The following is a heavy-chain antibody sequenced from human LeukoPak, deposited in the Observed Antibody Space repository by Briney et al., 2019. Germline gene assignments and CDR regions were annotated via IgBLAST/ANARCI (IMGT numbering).Heavy chain of an antibody. CDR1: GFNFDDYA. V-gene: IGHV3-9*01. D-gene: IGHD5-24*01. Sequence: GRSLRLSCAVSGFNFDDYAMHWVRHAPGRGLELVSGIKWKTGNGIYADAVKGRFTISRDNAKNSLYLQMSSLRAEDTALYYCTRRAARWQFDLWGRGTLLTVSS. J-gene: IGHJ2*01. CDR2: IKWKTGNG. CDR3: TRRAARWQFDL.